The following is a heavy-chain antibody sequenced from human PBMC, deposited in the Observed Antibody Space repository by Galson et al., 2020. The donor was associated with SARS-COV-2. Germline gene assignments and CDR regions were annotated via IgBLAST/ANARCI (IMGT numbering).Heavy chain of an antibody. Sequence: TGGSLRLSCTASGFTFGDYAMSWVRQAPGKGLEWVGFIRSKAYGGTTEYAASVKGRFTISRDDSKSIAYLQMNSLKTEDTAVYYCTRVVDFWSGHSRFDPWGQGTLVTVSS. CDR3: TRVVDFWSGHSRFDP. D-gene: IGHD3-3*01. V-gene: IGHV3-49*04. J-gene: IGHJ5*02. CDR1: GFTFGDYA. CDR2: IRSKAYGGTT.